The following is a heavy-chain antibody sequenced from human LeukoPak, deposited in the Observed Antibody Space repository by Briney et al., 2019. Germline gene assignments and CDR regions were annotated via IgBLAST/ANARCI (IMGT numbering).Heavy chain of an antibody. Sequence: SETLSLTCTVSGGSISSYYWSWIRQPPGKGLEWIGYISYSGSTNYNPSLKSRVTISLDTSKNQFSLRLSSVTAADTAVYYCARKLAVAGRIVSRWFDPWGQGTLVTVSS. CDR3: ARKLAVAGRIVSRWFDP. D-gene: IGHD6-19*01. J-gene: IGHJ5*02. CDR1: GGSISSYY. V-gene: IGHV4-59*12. CDR2: ISYSGST.